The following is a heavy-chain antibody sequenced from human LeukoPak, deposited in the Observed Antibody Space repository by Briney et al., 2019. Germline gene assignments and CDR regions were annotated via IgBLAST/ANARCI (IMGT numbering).Heavy chain of an antibody. V-gene: IGHV1-69*05. J-gene: IGHJ4*02. D-gene: IGHD5-18*01. CDR2: IIPIFGTA. CDR3: ARGGYGYGYSFDY. CDR1: GGTFSSYA. Sequence: SVKVSCKASGGTFSSYAISWVRQAPGQGLEWMGRIIPIFGTANYAQKFQGRVTITTDESTSTAYMELSSLRSEDTAVYYCARGGYGYGYSFDYWGQGTLVTVSS.